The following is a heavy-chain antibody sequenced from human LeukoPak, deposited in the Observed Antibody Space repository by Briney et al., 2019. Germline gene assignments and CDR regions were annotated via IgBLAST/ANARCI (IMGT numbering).Heavy chain of an antibody. Sequence: SQTLSLTCSVSGGSINTGDYYWSWIHQHPGKGLEWVGHIYHSGNTYYNPSLRSRLTISVDTSKNQFSLKLSSVTAADTAVYYCARETFHCTTTICYPYYFDFWGQGILVAVSS. J-gene: IGHJ4*02. V-gene: IGHV4-31*03. D-gene: IGHD2-2*01. CDR1: GGSINTGDYY. CDR2: IYHSGNT. CDR3: ARETFHCTTTICYPYYFDF.